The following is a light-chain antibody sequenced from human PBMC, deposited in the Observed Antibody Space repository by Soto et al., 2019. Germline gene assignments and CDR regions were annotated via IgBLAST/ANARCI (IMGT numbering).Light chain of an antibody. J-gene: IGLJ3*02. CDR1: SNDIGRYNY. V-gene: IGLV2-14*03. Sequence: QSALTQPASVSGSPGQSITISCTGASNDIGRYNYVSWFQQHPDKAPKLIIYDVSNRPSGVSHRFSGSKSGNTASLSISGLQAEDEADYYCSSYTSSSRWVFGGGTKLTVL. CDR2: DVS. CDR3: SSYTSSSRWV.